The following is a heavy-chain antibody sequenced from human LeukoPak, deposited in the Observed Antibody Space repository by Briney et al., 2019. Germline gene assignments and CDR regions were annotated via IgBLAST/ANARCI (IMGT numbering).Heavy chain of an antibody. CDR2: IYSGGST. CDR3: ARDGDYYDSSGYSDY. J-gene: IGHJ4*02. V-gene: IGHV3-66*01. Sequence: PGGSLRLSCAASGFTLSSNYMSWGRPAPGKGLEWVSVIYSGGSTYYADSVKGRFTISRDNSKNTLYLQMNSLRAEDTAVYYCARDGDYYDSSGYSDYWGQGTLVTVSS. D-gene: IGHD3-22*01. CDR1: GFTLSSNY.